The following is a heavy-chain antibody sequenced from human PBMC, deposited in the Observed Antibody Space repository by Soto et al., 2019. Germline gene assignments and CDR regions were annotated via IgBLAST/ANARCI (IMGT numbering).Heavy chain of an antibody. CDR3: AKDMRSGYDFWSGYGAFDY. D-gene: IGHD3-3*01. Sequence: EVQLVESGGGLVQPGRSLRLSCAASGFTFDDYAMHWVRQAPGKGLEWVSGISWNSGSIGYADSVKGRFTISRDNAKNSLYLQMNSLRAEDTALYYCAKDMRSGYDFWSGYGAFDYWGQGTLVTVSS. J-gene: IGHJ4*02. V-gene: IGHV3-9*01. CDR2: ISWNSGSI. CDR1: GFTFDDYA.